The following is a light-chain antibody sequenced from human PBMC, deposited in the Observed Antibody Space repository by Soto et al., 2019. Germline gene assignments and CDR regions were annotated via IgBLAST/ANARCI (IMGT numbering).Light chain of an antibody. CDR3: TSYTTTNTHV. CDR1: SSDVGGYNY. CDR2: EVI. V-gene: IGLV2-14*03. Sequence: QSALTQPASVSCSPGQSITISCTGTSSDVGGYNYVSWYQQHPGKAPKLMIYEVINRPSGVSSRFSGSKSGNTASLTISGLQAEDEADYYCTSYTTTNTHVFGTGAKVTVL. J-gene: IGLJ1*01.